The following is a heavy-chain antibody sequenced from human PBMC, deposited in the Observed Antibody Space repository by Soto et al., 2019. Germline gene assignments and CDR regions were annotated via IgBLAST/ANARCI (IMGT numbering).Heavy chain of an antibody. CDR2: IIPIFGTA. CDR1: GGTFSSYA. CDR3: GGGARQNYYYGMDV. V-gene: IGHV1-69*06. J-gene: IGHJ6*02. D-gene: IGHD6-6*01. Sequence: SVKVSCKASGGTFSSYAISWVRQAPGQGLEWMGGIIPIFGTANYAQKFQGRVTITADKSTSTAYMELSSLRSEDTAVYYCGGGARQNYYYGMDVWGQGTTVTVSS.